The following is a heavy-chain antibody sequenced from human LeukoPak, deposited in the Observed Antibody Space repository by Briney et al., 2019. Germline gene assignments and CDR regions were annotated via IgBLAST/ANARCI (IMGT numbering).Heavy chain of an antibody. D-gene: IGHD3-9*01. V-gene: IGHV3-30*18. CDR2: ISYDGSNK. CDR1: EFTFSSYG. J-gene: IGHJ4*02. CDR3: AKDPYYDILTGYFDY. Sequence: GRSLRLSCAASEFTFSSYGMHWVRQAPGKGLEWVAVISYDGSNKYYADSVKGRFTISRDNSKNTLYLQMNSLRAEDTAVYYCAKDPYYDILTGYFDYWGQGTLVTVSS.